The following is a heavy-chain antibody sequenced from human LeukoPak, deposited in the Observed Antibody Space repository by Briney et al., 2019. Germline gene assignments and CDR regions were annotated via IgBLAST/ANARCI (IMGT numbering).Heavy chain of an antibody. J-gene: IGHJ6*03. Sequence: GSSVKVSCKASGGTFGSYTISWVRQAPGQGLEWMGRIIPILGIANYAQKFQGRVTITADKSTSTAYMELSSLRSEDTAVYYCARARGAWEIFGVVTNYYYYMDVWGKGTTVTVSS. CDR1: GGTFGSYT. D-gene: IGHD3-3*01. V-gene: IGHV1-69*02. CDR3: ARARGAWEIFGVVTNYYYYMDV. CDR2: IIPILGIA.